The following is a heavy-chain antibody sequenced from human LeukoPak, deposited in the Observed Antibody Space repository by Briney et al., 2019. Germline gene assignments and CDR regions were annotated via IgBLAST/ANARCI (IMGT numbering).Heavy chain of an antibody. Sequence: GGSLRLSCTASGFTFRSSGMHWVRQAPGKGLEWVALISYDGGEDYYADSVEGRFSISRDNFRNTLYLQMSSLRAEDTAVYYCTNFDHWGQGTLVTVSS. CDR2: ISYDGGED. J-gene: IGHJ4*02. CDR1: GFTFRSSG. V-gene: IGHV3-30*02. CDR3: TNFDH.